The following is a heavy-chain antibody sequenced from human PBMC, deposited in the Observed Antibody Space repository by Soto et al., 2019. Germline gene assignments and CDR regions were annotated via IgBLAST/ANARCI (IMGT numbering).Heavy chain of an antibody. J-gene: IGHJ4*02. CDR3: ARRLGCSGGSCYANSYYYDSSGYGFYFDY. D-gene: IGHD3-22*01. CDR2: IYPGDSDT. Sequence: LKISCNGSGYSFTSYWIGWVRQMPGKGLEWMGIIYPGDSDTRYSPSFQGQVTISADKSISTAYLQWSSLRASDTAMYYCARRLGCSGGSCYANSYYYDSSGYGFYFDYWGQGTLVTVSS. CDR1: GYSFTSYW. V-gene: IGHV5-51*01.